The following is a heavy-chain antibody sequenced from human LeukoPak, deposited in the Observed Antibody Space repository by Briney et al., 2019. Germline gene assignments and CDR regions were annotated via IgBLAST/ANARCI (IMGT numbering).Heavy chain of an antibody. CDR1: GCTFTSYG. Sequence: ASVKVSCKASGCTFTSYGISWVRQAPGQGLEWMGWISPYNGNTNYAQKLQGRVTMTTDTSTSTAYMELRSLRSDDTAVYYCAITPIYYGAGSYSVYWGQGTLVTVSS. D-gene: IGHD3-10*01. V-gene: IGHV1-18*01. J-gene: IGHJ4*02. CDR3: AITPIYYGAGSYSVY. CDR2: ISPYNGNT.